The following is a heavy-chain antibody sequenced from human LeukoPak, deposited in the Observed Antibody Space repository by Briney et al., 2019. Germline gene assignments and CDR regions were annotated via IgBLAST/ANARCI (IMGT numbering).Heavy chain of an antibody. V-gene: IGHV4-39*07. Sequence: SETLSLTCTVSGGSISSSSYYWGWIRQPPGKGLEWIGSIYYSGSTYYNPSLKSRVTISVGTSKNQFSLKLSSVTAADTAVCYCARGYCSSGTCPSFDYWGQGTLVTVSS. CDR1: GGSISSSSYY. CDR2: IYYSGST. D-gene: IGHD2-15*01. J-gene: IGHJ4*02. CDR3: ARGYCSSGTCPSFDY.